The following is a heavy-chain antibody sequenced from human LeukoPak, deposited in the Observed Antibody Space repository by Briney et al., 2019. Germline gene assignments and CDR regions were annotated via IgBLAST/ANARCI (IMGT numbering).Heavy chain of an antibody. J-gene: IGHJ5*02. D-gene: IGHD2-2*01. Sequence: ASVKVSCKASGYTFTGYYMHWVRQAPGQGLEWMGWINPNSGGTNYAQKFQGRVTMTRDTSISTAYMELSRLRSGDTAVYYCARTDCSSTSCWFDPWGQGTLVTVSS. CDR2: INPNSGGT. CDR1: GYTFTGYY. V-gene: IGHV1-2*02. CDR3: ARTDCSSTSCWFDP.